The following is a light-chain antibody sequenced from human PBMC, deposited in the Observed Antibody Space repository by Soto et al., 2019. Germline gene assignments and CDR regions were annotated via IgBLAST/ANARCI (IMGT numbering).Light chain of an antibody. CDR2: DAS. CDR1: ENVGNY. Sequence: DIVLTQSPATLSLSPGERATLSCRASENVGNYLAWYQQKPGQAPRLIIYDASNRASGIPGRFSGSGSGTDFTLTIRSLEPEDFAVYYCQQRTTMYTFGPGTKVEIK. CDR3: QQRTTMYT. J-gene: IGKJ2*01. V-gene: IGKV3-11*01.